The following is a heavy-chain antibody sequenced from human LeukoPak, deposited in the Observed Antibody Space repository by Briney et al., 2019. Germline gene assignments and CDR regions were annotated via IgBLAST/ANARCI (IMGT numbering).Heavy chain of an antibody. CDR3: AKDLEPSYYYGSGRH. D-gene: IGHD3-10*01. CDR2: ISYDGSNN. CDR1: GFTFSSHG. V-gene: IGHV3-30*18. Sequence: GGSLRLSCAASGFTFSSHGMHWVRQAPGKGLEWVAVISYDGSNNYYADPVKGRFTISRDNSKNTLYLQMNSLRAEDTAVYYCAKDLEPSYYYGSGRHWGQGTLVTVSS. J-gene: IGHJ4*02.